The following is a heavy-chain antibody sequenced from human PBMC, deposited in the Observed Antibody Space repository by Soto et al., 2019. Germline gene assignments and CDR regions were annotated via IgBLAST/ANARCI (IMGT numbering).Heavy chain of an antibody. D-gene: IGHD3-9*01. CDR2: ISSSSSTI. Sequence: PGGSLRLSCAASGFTFSSYSMNWVRQAPGKGLEWVSYISSSSSTIYYADSVKGRFTISRDNAKNSLYLQMSSLRDEDTAVYYCARKIIRYFDWLPDYWGQGTLVTVSS. CDR3: ARKIIRYFDWLPDY. J-gene: IGHJ4*02. CDR1: GFTFSSYS. V-gene: IGHV3-48*02.